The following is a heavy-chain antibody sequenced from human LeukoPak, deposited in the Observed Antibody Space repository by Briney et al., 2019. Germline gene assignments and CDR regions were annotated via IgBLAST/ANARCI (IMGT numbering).Heavy chain of an antibody. CDR3: HRPGGGYCSGGSCYDMDY. V-gene: IGHV1-2*02. J-gene: IGHJ4*02. CDR1: GYTFTGYY. Sequence: ASVKVSCKASGYTFTGYYMHWVRQAPGQGLEWMGWINPNSGGTNYAQKFQGRVTMTRDTSISTAYMELSRLRSDDTAVYYCHRPGGGYCSGGSCYDMDYWGQGTLVTVSS. CDR2: INPNSGGT. D-gene: IGHD2-15*01.